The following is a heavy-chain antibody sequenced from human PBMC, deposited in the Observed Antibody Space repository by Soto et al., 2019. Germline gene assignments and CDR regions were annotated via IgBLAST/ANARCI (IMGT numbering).Heavy chain of an antibody. Sequence: PGGSLRLSCAASGFNFRNYAMNWVRQAPGKGLEWVSAISGGGGSTYYADSVKGRFTISRDNSKNTLYLQMNSLRAEDTAVYYCAKGGFYGYNSFDYWGQGTLVTVSS. D-gene: IGHD5-18*01. CDR3: AKGGFYGYNSFDY. J-gene: IGHJ4*02. CDR2: ISGGGGST. V-gene: IGHV3-23*01. CDR1: GFNFRNYA.